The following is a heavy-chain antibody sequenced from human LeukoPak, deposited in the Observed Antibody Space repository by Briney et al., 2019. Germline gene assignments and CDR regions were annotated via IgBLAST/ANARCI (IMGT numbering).Heavy chain of an antibody. Sequence: GGSLRLSCAVSGXTVSSNYMSWVRQAPGKGQEWVSVIYSGGSRDYADSVKGRFTISRDNSKNTLYLQMNSLRAEDTAVYYCARPYYDYGDGMDVWGQGTTVTVSS. D-gene: IGHD3-22*01. CDR3: ARPYYDYGDGMDV. V-gene: IGHV3-66*04. CDR2: IYSGGSR. J-gene: IGHJ6*02. CDR1: GXTVSSNY.